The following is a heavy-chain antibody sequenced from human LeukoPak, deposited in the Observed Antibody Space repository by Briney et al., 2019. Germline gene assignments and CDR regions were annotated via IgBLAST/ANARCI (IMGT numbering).Heavy chain of an antibody. V-gene: IGHV1-69*01. CDR2: IIPIFGAA. CDR1: GGTFSSYA. Sequence: SVKVSCKASGGTFSSYAISWVRQAPGQGLEWMGGIIPIFGAANYAQKFQGRVTITADESTSTAYMELSSLRSEDTAVYYCARGSYYDSSGYDWFDPWGQGTLVTVSS. D-gene: IGHD3-22*01. CDR3: ARGSYYDSSGYDWFDP. J-gene: IGHJ5*02.